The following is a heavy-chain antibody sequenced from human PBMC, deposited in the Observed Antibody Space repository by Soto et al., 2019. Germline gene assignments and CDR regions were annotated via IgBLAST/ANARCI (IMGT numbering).Heavy chain of an antibody. CDR2: INAGNGNT. Sequence: QVPLVQSGAEVKKPGASVKVSCKASGYTFTSYAMHWVRQAPGQRLEWMGWINAGNGNTKYSQKFQGRVTITRDTSASTAYMELSSLRSEDTAVYYCARILALWFGEWEIFDYWGQGTLVTVSS. D-gene: IGHD3-10*01. J-gene: IGHJ4*02. CDR3: ARILALWFGEWEIFDY. CDR1: GYTFTSYA. V-gene: IGHV1-3*01.